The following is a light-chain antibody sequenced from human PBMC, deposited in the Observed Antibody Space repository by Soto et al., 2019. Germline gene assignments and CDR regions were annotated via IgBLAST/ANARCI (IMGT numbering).Light chain of an antibody. CDR1: SSNFGAGYE. J-gene: IGLJ1*01. V-gene: IGLV1-40*01. CDR3: QSFDSSLRVYV. CDR2: NNL. Sequence: QSVLTQPPSVSGAPGQRVTISCTGSSSNFGAGYEVHWYKQVPGAAPTLVIFNNLNRPSGVPERFSGSKSGTSASLVISGLQAEDEADYYWQSFDSSLRVYVFGSGTKLTVL.